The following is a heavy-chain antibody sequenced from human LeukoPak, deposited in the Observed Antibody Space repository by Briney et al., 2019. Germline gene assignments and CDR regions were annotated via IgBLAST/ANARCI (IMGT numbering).Heavy chain of an antibody. CDR1: GYTFTSYY. V-gene: IGHV1-46*01. CDR2: INPSGGST. D-gene: IGHD1-26*01. J-gene: IGHJ6*02. Sequence: ASVNVSCKASGYTFTSYYMHWVRQAPGQGLEWMGIINPSGGSTSYAQKFQGRVTMTRDTSTSTVYMELSSLRSEDTAVYYCARDMRGSYSFFDYYYGMDVWGQGTTVTVSS. CDR3: ARDMRGSYSFFDYYYGMDV.